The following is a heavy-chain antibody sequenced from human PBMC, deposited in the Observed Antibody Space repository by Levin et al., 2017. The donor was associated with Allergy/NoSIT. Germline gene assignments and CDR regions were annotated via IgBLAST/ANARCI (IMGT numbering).Heavy chain of an antibody. CDR2: ISYDGSNK. CDR3: AKDRMATRYYGMDV. J-gene: IGHJ6*02. D-gene: IGHD5-24*01. Sequence: GESLKISCAASGFTFSSYGMHWVRQAPGKGLEWVAVISYDGSNKYYADSVKGRFTISRDNSKNTLYLQMNSLRAEDTAVYYCAKDRMATRYYGMDVWGQGTTVTVSS. V-gene: IGHV3-30*18. CDR1: GFTFSSYG.